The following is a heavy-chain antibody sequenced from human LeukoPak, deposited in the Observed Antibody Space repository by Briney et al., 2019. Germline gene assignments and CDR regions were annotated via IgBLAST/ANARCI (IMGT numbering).Heavy chain of an antibody. Sequence: PGGSLRLSCATSGFTFNNYAMSWVRQAPGKGLEWVSTVSGSGAGTYYPDSVKGRFTISRDNSKNTLYLQMNSLRAEDTAVYYCARVGTTPHDYYYYMDVWGKGTTVTVSS. V-gene: IGHV3-23*01. CDR2: VSGSGAGT. D-gene: IGHD1-26*01. J-gene: IGHJ6*03. CDR3: ARVGTTPHDYYYYMDV. CDR1: GFTFNNYA.